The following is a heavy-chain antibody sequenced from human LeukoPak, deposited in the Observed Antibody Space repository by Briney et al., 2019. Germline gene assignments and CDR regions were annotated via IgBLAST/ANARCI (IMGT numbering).Heavy chain of an antibody. CDR2: INHSGST. D-gene: IGHD5-24*01. J-gene: IGHJ4*02. Sequence: SETLSLTCAVYGGSFSGYYWSWIRQPPGKGLEWIGEINHSGSTNYNPSLKSRVTISVDTSKNQFSLKLSSVTAADTAVYYCARRWLQLADFDYWGQGTLVTVSS. CDR1: GGSFSGYY. V-gene: IGHV4-34*01. CDR3: ARRWLQLADFDY.